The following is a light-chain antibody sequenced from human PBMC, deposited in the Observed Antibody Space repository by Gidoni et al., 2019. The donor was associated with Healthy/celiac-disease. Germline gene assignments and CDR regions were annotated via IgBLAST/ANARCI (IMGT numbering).Light chain of an antibody. Sequence: QSALTQPPSASRPPGQSVTIGCPGTSSDVGGYNSVSWYQPHPGNAPKLMIYEVSKRPSGVPDRFSGSKSGNTASLTVSGLQAEDEADYYCSSYAGSNNLEVFGGGTKLTVL. V-gene: IGLV2-8*01. CDR3: SSYAGSNNLEV. CDR2: EVS. CDR1: SSDVGGYNS. J-gene: IGLJ3*02.